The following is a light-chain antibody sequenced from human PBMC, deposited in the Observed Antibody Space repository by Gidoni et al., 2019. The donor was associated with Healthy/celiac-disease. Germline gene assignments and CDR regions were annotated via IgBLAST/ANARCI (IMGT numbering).Light chain of an antibody. Sequence: QSVLTQPPSASGPPGQRVTISCSGSSSNIGSNTVTWYQQPPGTAPKLLIYSNNQRPSGVPDRFSGSKSGTSASLAISGLQSEDEADYYCAAWDDSLNGPVFGGGTKLTVL. CDR3: AAWDDSLNGPV. CDR1: SSNIGSNT. V-gene: IGLV1-44*01. CDR2: SNN. J-gene: IGLJ2*01.